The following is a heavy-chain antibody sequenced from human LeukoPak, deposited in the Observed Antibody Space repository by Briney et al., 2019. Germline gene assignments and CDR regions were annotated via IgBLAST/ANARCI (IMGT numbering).Heavy chain of an antibody. Sequence: ASVKVSCEASGYTFTSYGISWVRQAPGQGLEWMGWISAYNGNTNYAQKLQGRVTMTTDTSTSTAYMELRSLRSDDTAVYYCARDYYYDSSGPFPIWGQGTMVTVSS. J-gene: IGHJ3*02. V-gene: IGHV1-18*01. CDR3: ARDYYYDSSGPFPI. CDR1: GYTFTSYG. CDR2: ISAYNGNT. D-gene: IGHD3-22*01.